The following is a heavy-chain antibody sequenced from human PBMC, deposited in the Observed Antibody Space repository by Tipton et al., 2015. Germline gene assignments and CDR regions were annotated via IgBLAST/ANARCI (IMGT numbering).Heavy chain of an antibody. CDR1: GDSISSYY. D-gene: IGHD3-22*01. J-gene: IGHJ4*02. V-gene: IGHV4-59*01. CDR3: ASRRSSGYYW. Sequence: TLSLTCTVSGDSISSYYWSWIRQPPGKGLEWIGYIYYSGSTNYNPFLKSRVTISLDTSKNQFSLKLTSVTAADTAVYYCASRRSSGYYWWGQGTLVTVSS. CDR2: IYYSGST.